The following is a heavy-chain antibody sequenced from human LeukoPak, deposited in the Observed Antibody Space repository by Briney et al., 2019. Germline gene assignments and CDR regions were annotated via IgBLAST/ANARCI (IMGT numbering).Heavy chain of an antibody. D-gene: IGHD3-10*01. CDR3: ARGTGSYPSFDY. Sequence: SETLSLTCTVYGGSISSYYWSWIRQPPGKGLEWIGYIYYSGSTNYNPSLKSRVTISVDTSKNQFSLKRRSVTAADTAVYYCARGTGSYPSFDYCGQGTLVTVSP. J-gene: IGHJ4*02. V-gene: IGHV4-59*08. CDR1: GGSISSYY. CDR2: IYYSGST.